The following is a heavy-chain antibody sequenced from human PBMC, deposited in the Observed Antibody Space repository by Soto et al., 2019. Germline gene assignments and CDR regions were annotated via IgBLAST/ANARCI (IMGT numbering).Heavy chain of an antibody. V-gene: IGHV3-30-3*01. CDR1: GFTFSSYA. CDR2: ISYDGSNK. CDR3: ARDGDIVVVPAAINFYYGMDV. Sequence: GGSLRLSCAASGFTFSSYAMHWVRQAPGKGLEWVAVISYDGSNKYYADSVKGRFTISRDNSKNTLYLQMNSLRAEDTAVYYCARDGDIVVVPAAINFYYGMDVWGQGTTVTVSS. D-gene: IGHD2-2*01. J-gene: IGHJ6*02.